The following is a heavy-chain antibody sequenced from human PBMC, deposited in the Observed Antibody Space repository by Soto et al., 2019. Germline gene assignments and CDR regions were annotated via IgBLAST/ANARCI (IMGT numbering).Heavy chain of an antibody. Sequence: EVQLLESGGGLVQPGGSRRLSCVASGLTFDNYAMTWVRQTPGKGLQWVAGITGNGLNTYYADSVKGRFTISRDNFNNTVYLQMSSLRVDDTAVYYCAKVPSTHIYYYKGMDVWGQGTTVTVSS. CDR1: GLTFDNYA. V-gene: IGHV3-23*01. CDR2: ITGNGLNT. D-gene: IGHD4-4*01. CDR3: AKVPSTHIYYYKGMDV. J-gene: IGHJ6*02.